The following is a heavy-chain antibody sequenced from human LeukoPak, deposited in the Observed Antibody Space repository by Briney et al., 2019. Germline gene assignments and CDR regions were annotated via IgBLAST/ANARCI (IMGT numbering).Heavy chain of an antibody. Sequence: SVKVSCKASGGTFSSYAISWVRQAPGQGLEWMGGIIPIFGTANYAQKFQGRVTITADESTSTAYMELSSLRSEDTAVYYCASRRTHYDSSGSPDWEFDYWGQGTLVTVSS. D-gene: IGHD3-22*01. CDR2: IIPIFGTA. V-gene: IGHV1-69*13. J-gene: IGHJ4*02. CDR1: GGTFSSYA. CDR3: ASRRTHYDSSGSPDWEFDY.